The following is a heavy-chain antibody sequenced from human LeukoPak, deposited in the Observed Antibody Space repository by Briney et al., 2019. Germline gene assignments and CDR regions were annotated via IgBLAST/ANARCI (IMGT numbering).Heavy chain of an antibody. V-gene: IGHV5-51*01. D-gene: IGHD2-2*01. CDR1: GYSFTIYW. CDR2: IYPGDSDT. J-gene: IGHJ4*02. Sequence: GESLNISCRGSGYSFTIYWIGWVRQMPGKGLEWMGMIYPGDSDTRYSPSFQGQVTISADKSINTAYLQWSSLKASDTAIYYCARRYCSSTSCYFDFWGQGILVTVSS. CDR3: ARRYCSSTSCYFDF.